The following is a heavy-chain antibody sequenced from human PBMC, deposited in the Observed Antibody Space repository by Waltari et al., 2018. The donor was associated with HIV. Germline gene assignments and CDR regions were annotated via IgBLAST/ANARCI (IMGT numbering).Heavy chain of an antibody. D-gene: IGHD4-17*01. J-gene: IGHJ4*02. CDR3: AKLRGTVTTYDY. CDR1: GFTFSTTW. CDR2: ITPDGSQA. Sequence: EVQLVESGGGLVQPGGSLRLSCAASGFTFSTTWMSWVRQAPGKGLEWVASITPDGSQAYYVASVEGRFTISKENAENSLYLQMNSLRAEDTAMYYCAKLRGTVTTYDYWGQGTLVTVSS. V-gene: IGHV3-7*01.